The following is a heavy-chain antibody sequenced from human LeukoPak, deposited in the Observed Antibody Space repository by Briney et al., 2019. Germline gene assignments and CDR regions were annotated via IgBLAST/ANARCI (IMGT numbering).Heavy chain of an antibody. CDR2: ISGSGGST. D-gene: IGHD3-10*01. V-gene: IGHV3-23*01. CDR1: GFTFSSYA. Sequence: AGGSLRLSCAASGFTFSSYAMSWVRQAPGKGLEWVSAISGSGGSTYYADPVKGRFTISRDNSKNTLYLQMNSLRAEDTAVYYCAKGLVRGVIYDAFDIWGQGTMVTVSS. J-gene: IGHJ3*02. CDR3: AKGLVRGVIYDAFDI.